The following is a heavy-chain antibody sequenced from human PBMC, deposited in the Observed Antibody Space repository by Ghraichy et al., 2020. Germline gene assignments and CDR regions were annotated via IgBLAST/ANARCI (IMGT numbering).Heavy chain of an antibody. CDR2: ISYDGSNK. Sequence: GGSLRLSCAASGFTFSSYAMHWVRQAPGKGLEWVAVISYDGSNKYYADSVKGRFTISRDNSKNTLYLQMNSLRAEDTAVYYCARGTGQHIAPPFDYWGQGTLVTVSS. CDR3: ARGTGQHIAPPFDY. J-gene: IGHJ4*02. D-gene: IGHD3/OR15-3a*01. V-gene: IGHV3-30-3*01. CDR1: GFTFSSYA.